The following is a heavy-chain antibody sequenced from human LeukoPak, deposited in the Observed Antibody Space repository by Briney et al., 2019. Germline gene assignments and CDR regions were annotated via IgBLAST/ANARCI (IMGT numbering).Heavy chain of an antibody. V-gene: IGHV5-10-1*01. CDR3: ARAPDSDSGYDYFDY. Sequence: GESLKISCKGSGYSFTSYWIGWVRQMPGKGLEWMGIIYPSDSYTNYSPSFQGHVTISADKSISTAYLQWSSLKASDTAMYYCARAPDSDSGYDYFDYWGQGTLVTVSS. J-gene: IGHJ4*02. CDR2: IYPSDSYT. D-gene: IGHD5-12*01. CDR1: GYSFTSYW.